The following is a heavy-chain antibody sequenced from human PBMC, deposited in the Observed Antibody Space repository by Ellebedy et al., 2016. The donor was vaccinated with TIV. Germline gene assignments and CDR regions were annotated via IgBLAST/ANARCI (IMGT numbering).Heavy chain of an antibody. CDR1: GFTFSNYW. V-gene: IGHV3-74*01. CDR2: INTDGTTT. J-gene: IGHJ4*02. Sequence: GESLKISCAASGFTFSNYWMHWVRQGPGKGLVWVSRINTDGTTTSYADSVKGRFTISRDNAKNTLYLQVNSLRLEDTAVYYCARGGLEPTDYWGQGTLVTVSS. CDR3: ARGGLEPTDY. D-gene: IGHD1-1*01.